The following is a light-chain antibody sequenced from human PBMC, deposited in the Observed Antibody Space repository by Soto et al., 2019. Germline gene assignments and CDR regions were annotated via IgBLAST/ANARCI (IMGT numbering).Light chain of an antibody. CDR1: SSDVDTYKY. CDR3: CSYAGSTTRVL. Sequence: QSALTQPASVSGSPGQSLIISCTGTSSDVDTYKYVSWYQQHPGKAPKLMIYEVSHRPSGVSDRFSGSKSGNTASLTISGLQAEDEADYYCCSYAGSTTRVLFGGGTKLTV. CDR2: EVS. V-gene: IGLV2-14*01. J-gene: IGLJ2*01.